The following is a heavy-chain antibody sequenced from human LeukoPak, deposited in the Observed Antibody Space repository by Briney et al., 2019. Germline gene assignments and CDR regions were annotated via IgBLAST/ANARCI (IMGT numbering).Heavy chain of an antibody. CDR3: ARHQGSTVFNY. J-gene: IGHJ1*01. V-gene: IGHV4-59*08. CDR2: ISHIGTI. Sequence: SETLSLTCTISGDSIDPYSWSWIRQPPGKGLEWIGYISHIGTIKYNTSLMSRVSMGLDKPNNEFSLSLRSVTARDTALYFCARHQGSTVFNYWGRGVPVIVSS. D-gene: IGHD5/OR15-5a*01. CDR1: GDSIDPYS.